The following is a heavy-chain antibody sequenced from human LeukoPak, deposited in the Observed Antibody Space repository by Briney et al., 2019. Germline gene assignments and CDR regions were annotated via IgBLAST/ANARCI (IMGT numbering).Heavy chain of an antibody. CDR3: ARGPTYYYDSSGYYHFDY. CDR2: IYYSGST. Sequence: SETLSLTCSVSGGSISSHYWGWIRPPPGKGLEWIGYIYYSGSTNYHPSLKSRVTISVDTSKNQFSLKLSSVTAADTAVYYCARGPTYYYDSSGYYHFDYWGQETRVTVST. J-gene: IGHJ4*02. CDR1: GGSISSHY. V-gene: IGHV4-59*11. D-gene: IGHD3-22*01.